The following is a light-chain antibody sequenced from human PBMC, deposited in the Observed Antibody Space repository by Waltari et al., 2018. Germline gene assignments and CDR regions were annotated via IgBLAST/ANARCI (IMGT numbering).Light chain of an antibody. CDR2: DAS. V-gene: IGKV3-11*01. J-gene: IGKJ3*01. CDR3: HQRSNWPGT. CDR1: QSVGSH. Sequence: ENVLTQSPAILSLSPGERATLSCRASQSVGSHLAWYQQKPGQAPRLLIYDASNRATSIPARFSGSGSETDFTLTISSLEPEDFAVYYCHQRSNWPGTFGPGTKVDIK.